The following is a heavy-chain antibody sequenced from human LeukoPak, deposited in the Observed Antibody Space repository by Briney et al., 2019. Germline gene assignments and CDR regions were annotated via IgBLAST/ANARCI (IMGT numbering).Heavy chain of an antibody. CDR3: ARKYNGYGGWIDY. CDR2: IYYSGNT. Sequence: ASETLSLTCTVSGGSISSGGYYWSWIRQPPGKGLEWIGYIYYSGNTNYNPSLKSRVTISLDTSKNQFSLKLSSVTAADTAVYYCARKYNGYGGWIDYWAQGTLVTVSS. V-gene: IGHV4-61*08. J-gene: IGHJ4*02. CDR1: GGSISSGGYY. D-gene: IGHD5-12*01.